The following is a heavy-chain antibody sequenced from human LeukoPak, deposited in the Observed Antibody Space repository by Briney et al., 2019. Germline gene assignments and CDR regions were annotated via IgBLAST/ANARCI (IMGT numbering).Heavy chain of an antibody. CDR2: ITGDGRST. Sequence: QAGGSLRLSCAASGFTFHLYAMDWVRLAPGKALEWVSLITGDGRSTYYADSVKGRFTISRDNSKTSLYLQMSSLRTEDTALYYCEKRSYDRSGPTDWGEGTLATVSS. D-gene: IGHD3-22*01. CDR1: GFTFHLYA. V-gene: IGHV3-43*02. CDR3: EKRSYDRSGPTD. J-gene: IGHJ4*02.